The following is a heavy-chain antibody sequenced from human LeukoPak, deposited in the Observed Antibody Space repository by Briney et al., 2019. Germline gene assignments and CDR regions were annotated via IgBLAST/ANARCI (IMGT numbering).Heavy chain of an antibody. CDR2: INHSGST. J-gene: IGHJ4*02. CDR3: ARHLRSGAVDY. CDR1: GGSFSGYF. V-gene: IGHV4-34*01. D-gene: IGHD4-17*01. Sequence: TPSETLSLTCAVYGGSFSGYFWSWIRQPPGKGLEWIGEINHSGSTNYNPSLKSRVTISVDTSKNQFSLELSSVTAADTAVYYCARHLRSGAVDYWGQGTLVTVSS.